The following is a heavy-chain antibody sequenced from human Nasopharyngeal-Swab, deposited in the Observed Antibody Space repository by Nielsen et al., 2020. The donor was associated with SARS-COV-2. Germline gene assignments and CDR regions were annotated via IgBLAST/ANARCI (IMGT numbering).Heavy chain of an antibody. J-gene: IGHJ4*02. CDR2: IYYSGST. D-gene: IGHD1-26*01. Sequence: WIRQPPGKGLEWIGYIYYSGSTNYNPSLKSRVTISVDTPKNQFSLKLSSVTAADTAVYYCARVWGATCLNWGQGTLVTVSS. V-gene: IGHV4-59*01. CDR3: ARVWGATCLN.